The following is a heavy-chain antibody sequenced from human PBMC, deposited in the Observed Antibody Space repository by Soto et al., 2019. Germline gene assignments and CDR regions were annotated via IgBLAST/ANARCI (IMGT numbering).Heavy chain of an antibody. V-gene: IGHV4-39*01. CDR1: GGSINSSSYY. Sequence: SETLSLTCTVSGGSINSSSYYWGWIRQLPGKGLEWIGCIYYSGSTYYNPSLKSRVTISVDTSKNQFSLKLGSVTAADTAVYYCARHGIRTGGVLRYFDWSVDNWFDPWGQGTLVTVSS. CDR3: ARHGIRTGGVLRYFDWSVDNWFDP. J-gene: IGHJ5*02. D-gene: IGHD3-9*01. CDR2: IYYSGST.